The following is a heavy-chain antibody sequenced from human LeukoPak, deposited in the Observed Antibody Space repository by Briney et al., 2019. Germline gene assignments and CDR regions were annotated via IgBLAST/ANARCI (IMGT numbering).Heavy chain of an antibody. D-gene: IGHD1-26*01. J-gene: IGHJ4*02. CDR3: ASAPVGATTFYFDY. Sequence: ASVKVSCKASGGTFSSYAISWVRQAPGQGLEWMGGIIPIFGTANYAQKFQGRVTITADESTSTAYMELSSLRSEDTAVYYCASAPVGATTFYFDYWGQGTLVTVSS. CDR2: IIPIFGTA. V-gene: IGHV1-69*13. CDR1: GGTFSSYA.